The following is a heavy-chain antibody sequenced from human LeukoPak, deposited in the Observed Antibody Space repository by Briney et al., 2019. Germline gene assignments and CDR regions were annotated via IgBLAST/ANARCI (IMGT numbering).Heavy chain of an antibody. CDR1: GGSVGNPY. Sequence: SETLSLTCTVSGGSVGNPYWTWVRQPPGKGLEWIGYIYYGGSTNYNPSLKSRVTISVDTSKNQFSLKLSSVTAADTAVYYCARDRDSSSRVGEFDYWGQGTLVTVSS. D-gene: IGHD6-13*01. CDR3: ARDRDSSSRVGEFDY. V-gene: IGHV4-59*02. CDR2: IYYGGST. J-gene: IGHJ4*02.